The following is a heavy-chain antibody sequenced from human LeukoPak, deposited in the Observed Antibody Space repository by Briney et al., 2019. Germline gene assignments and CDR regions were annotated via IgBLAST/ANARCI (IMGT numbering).Heavy chain of an antibody. V-gene: IGHV3-48*03. CDR3: AKDYEGHFDY. Sequence: GGSLRLSCVASGFTFSAYEMNWVRQAPGKGLEWISYISGSDETTYYADSVKGRFTISRDNAKQSLFLQMNSLRAEDTAVYYCAKDYEGHFDYWGQGTLVTVSS. J-gene: IGHJ4*02. D-gene: IGHD3-3*01. CDR1: GFTFSAYE. CDR2: ISGSDETT.